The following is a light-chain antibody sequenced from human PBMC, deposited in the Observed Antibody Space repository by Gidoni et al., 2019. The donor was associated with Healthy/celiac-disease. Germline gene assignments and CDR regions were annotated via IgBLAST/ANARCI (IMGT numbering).Light chain of an antibody. Sequence: QSALTQPASVSGSPRQSITISCTGTSSDVGGYNYVSWYQQTPGKAPKLMLDDVSNRPSGVSNRFSGSKSGNTASLTISGLQAEDEADYYCSSYTSSSTRVFGGGTKLTVL. CDR2: DVS. V-gene: IGLV2-14*01. CDR3: SSYTSSSTRV. J-gene: IGLJ3*02. CDR1: SSDVGGYNY.